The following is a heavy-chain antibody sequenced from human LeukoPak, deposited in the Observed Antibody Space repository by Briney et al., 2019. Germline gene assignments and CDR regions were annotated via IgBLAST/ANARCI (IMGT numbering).Heavy chain of an antibody. D-gene: IGHD4-17*01. J-gene: IGHJ6*02. V-gene: IGHV3-23*01. CDR2: ISGNGGIT. CDR1: GFTFTSYS. Sequence: GGSLRLCCAASGFTFTSYSMSWVRQAPGKGLEWVSTISGNGGITYYADSVKGRFTISRDNSKNTLYLQMNSLRAEDTAVYYCARAYGDYYSYGMDVWGQGTTVTVSS. CDR3: ARAYGDYYSYGMDV.